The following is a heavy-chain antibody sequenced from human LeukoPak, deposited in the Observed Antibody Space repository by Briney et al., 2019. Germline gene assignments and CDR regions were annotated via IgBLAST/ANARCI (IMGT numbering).Heavy chain of an antibody. J-gene: IGHJ6*02. Sequence: PGGSLRLSCAASGFTFSSYSMNWVRQAPGKGLEWVSSISSSSSYIYYADSVEGRFTISRDNAKNSLYLQMNSLRAEDTAVYYCARDWGYYYYYGMDVWGQGTTVTVSS. V-gene: IGHV3-21*01. D-gene: IGHD3-16*01. CDR3: ARDWGYYYYYGMDV. CDR1: GFTFSSYS. CDR2: ISSSSSYI.